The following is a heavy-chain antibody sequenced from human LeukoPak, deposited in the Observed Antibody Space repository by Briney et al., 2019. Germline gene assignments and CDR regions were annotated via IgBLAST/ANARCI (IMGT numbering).Heavy chain of an antibody. Sequence: PSQTLSLMCTVCGGSITTGNYYWHWIRQHPGKGLQWFGYIYYSGSTYYNPSLKSRLTISVDTSQSQFSLRLCSVTAGDTAVYYCARTSYSSMGAFDIWGQGTMVTVSS. CDR2: IYYSGST. V-gene: IGHV4-31*03. CDR1: GGSITTGNYY. D-gene: IGHD6-13*01. CDR3: ARTSYSSMGAFDI. J-gene: IGHJ3*02.